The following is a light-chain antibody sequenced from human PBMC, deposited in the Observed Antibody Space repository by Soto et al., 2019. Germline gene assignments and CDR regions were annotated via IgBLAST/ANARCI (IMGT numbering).Light chain of an antibody. CDR2: VAS. J-gene: IGKJ4*01. CDR1: HSIRSN. CDR3: QQYNNWPLT. V-gene: IGKV3-15*01. Sequence: EIVMTQSPATLSVSPGERATLSCRASHSIRSNLAWYQQKPGQTPRLLIYVASTRATGIPTRFTGSGSGTDFTLTISSLQSEDCAIYYCQQYNNWPLTFGGGTKVEIK.